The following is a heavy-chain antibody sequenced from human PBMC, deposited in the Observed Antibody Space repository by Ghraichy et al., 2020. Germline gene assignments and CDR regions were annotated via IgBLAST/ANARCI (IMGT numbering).Heavy chain of an antibody. D-gene: IGHD6-19*01. J-gene: IGHJ4*02. V-gene: IGHV4-59*01. CDR3: ARGGWYSHY. CDR1: GGSISVYY. CDR2: IHYSGTT. Sequence: SETLSLTCTVSGGSISVYYWSFIRQPPGKVLESIGYIHYSGTTNYNPSLKSRVTISVDTSKNQFSLKLTSVTASDTAVYYCARGGWYSHYWSQGTLVTVSS.